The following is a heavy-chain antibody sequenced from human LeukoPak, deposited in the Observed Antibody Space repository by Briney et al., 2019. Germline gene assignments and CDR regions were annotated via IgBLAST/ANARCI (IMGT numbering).Heavy chain of an antibody. Sequence: GRSLRLSCAASGFTFSSYAMHWVRQAPGKGLEWVAVISYDGSNKYYADSVKGRFTISRDNSKNTLYLQMNSLRAEDTAVYYRARGSVKYYYGSGSYYNPYYFDYWGQGTLVTVSS. CDR1: GFTFSSYA. CDR2: ISYDGSNK. D-gene: IGHD3-10*01. J-gene: IGHJ4*02. CDR3: ARGSVKYYYGSGSYYNPYYFDY. V-gene: IGHV3-30-3*01.